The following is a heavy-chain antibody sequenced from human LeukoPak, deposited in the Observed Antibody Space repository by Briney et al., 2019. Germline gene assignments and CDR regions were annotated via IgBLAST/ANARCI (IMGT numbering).Heavy chain of an antibody. J-gene: IGHJ4*02. D-gene: IGHD1-1*01. CDR3: AHQLAYFDY. CDR2: IYWDDDK. V-gene: IGHV2-5*02. CDR1: GFSLSTSGVG. Sequence: SGPTLVNPTQTLTLTCTFSGFSLSTSGVGVGWIRQPPGKALEWLAIIYWDDDKRYNPSLKNRLTITKDTSKNQVVLTMTNIDPVDTATYYCAHQLAYFDYWGQGTLVTVSS.